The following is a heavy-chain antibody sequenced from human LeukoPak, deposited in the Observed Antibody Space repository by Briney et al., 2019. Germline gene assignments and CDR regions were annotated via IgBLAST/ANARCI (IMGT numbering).Heavy chain of an antibody. Sequence: PGGSLRLSCAASGFTFSNAWMSWVRQAPGKGLEWVGRIKSKTDGSTTDYAAPVKGTFTISRDDSKNTLYLQMNSLKTEDTAVYYCTTDFEAAEGLGFDYWGQGTLVTVSS. CDR2: IKSKTDGSTT. CDR1: GFTFSNAW. CDR3: TTDFEAAEGLGFDY. J-gene: IGHJ4*02. V-gene: IGHV3-15*01. D-gene: IGHD3/OR15-3a*01.